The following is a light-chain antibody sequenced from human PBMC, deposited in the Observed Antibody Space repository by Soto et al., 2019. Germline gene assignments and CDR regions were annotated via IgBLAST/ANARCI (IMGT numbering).Light chain of an antibody. CDR2: GVS. J-gene: IGLJ2*01. Sequence: QSALTQPASVSGSLGQSITISCTGTSSDVGGYNYVSWYQQHPDKAPKLMIYGVSNRPSGVSNRFSGSKSGNTASLTISGLQAEDEADYFCSSYTSGSTPVVFGGGTKLTVL. CDR3: SSYTSGSTPVV. CDR1: SSDVGGYNY. V-gene: IGLV2-14*01.